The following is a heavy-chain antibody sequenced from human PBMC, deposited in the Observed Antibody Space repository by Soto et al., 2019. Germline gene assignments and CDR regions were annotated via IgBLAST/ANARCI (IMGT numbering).Heavy chain of an antibody. J-gene: IGHJ4*02. Sequence: AYLRLSCAASGFTFSSYSMNWVRQAPGKGLEWVSYISSSSSTIYYADSVKGRFTISRDNAKNSLYLQMNSLRDEDTAVYYCARARGPTIVVVPAAFDYWGQGTLVTVSS. CDR1: GFTFSSYS. CDR2: ISSSSSTI. CDR3: ARARGPTIVVVPAAFDY. D-gene: IGHD2-2*01. V-gene: IGHV3-48*02.